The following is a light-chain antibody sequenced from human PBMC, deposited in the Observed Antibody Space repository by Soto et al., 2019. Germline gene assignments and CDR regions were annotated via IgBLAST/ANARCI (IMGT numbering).Light chain of an antibody. CDR1: SSDVGSYNL. CDR2: EGS. Sequence: QSALTQPASVSGSPGQSITISCTGTSSDVGSYNLVSWSQQHPGKAPKLMIYEGSKRPSGVSNRFSGSKSGNTASLTISGLQAEDEADYYCCSYAGSHVVFGGGTKLTVL. J-gene: IGLJ2*01. CDR3: CSYAGSHVV. V-gene: IGLV2-23*01.